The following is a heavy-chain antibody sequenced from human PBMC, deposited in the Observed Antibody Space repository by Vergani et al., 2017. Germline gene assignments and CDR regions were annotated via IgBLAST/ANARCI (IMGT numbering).Heavy chain of an antibody. CDR3: ARDSSTSEYQLLNXFDT. Sequence: QVQLVQSGSELKKPGASVKVSCKASGYTFTSYALNWVRQAPGQGLEWMGRINTNTGNPTYAQGFTGRFVFSLDTSGSTAYLQISSLKAEDTAVYYCARDSSTSEYQLLNXFDTWGLGTLVTVSS. CDR2: INTNTGNP. D-gene: IGHD2-2*01. J-gene: IGHJ5*02. V-gene: IGHV7-4-1*02. CDR1: GYTFTSYA.